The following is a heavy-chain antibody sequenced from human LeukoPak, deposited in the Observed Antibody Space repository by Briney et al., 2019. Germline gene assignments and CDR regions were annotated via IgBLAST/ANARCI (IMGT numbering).Heavy chain of an antibody. Sequence: SETLSLTCTVSGGSISSSSYYWGWIRQPPGKGLEWIGNIYYTGSTYYNPSLRSRVTISVDTSKNQLSLKLISVTAADTAVYFCARRHEWELQFDYWGQGTLVTVSS. J-gene: IGHJ4*02. CDR2: IYYTGST. V-gene: IGHV4-39*01. D-gene: IGHD1-26*01. CDR1: GGSISSSSYY. CDR3: ARRHEWELQFDY.